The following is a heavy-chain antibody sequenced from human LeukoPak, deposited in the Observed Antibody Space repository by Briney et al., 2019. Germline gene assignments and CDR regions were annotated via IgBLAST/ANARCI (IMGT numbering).Heavy chain of an antibody. CDR1: GGSFSGYY. J-gene: IGHJ4*02. V-gene: IGHV4-34*01. CDR3: ARGFRVRWYPTR. D-gene: IGHD5-24*01. Sequence: EASETLSLTCAVYGGSFSGYYWSWIRQPPGKGLGWIGEINHSGSTNYNPSLKSRVTISVDTSKNQFSLKLSSVTAADTAVYYCARGFRVRWYPTRWGQGTLVTVSS. CDR2: INHSGST.